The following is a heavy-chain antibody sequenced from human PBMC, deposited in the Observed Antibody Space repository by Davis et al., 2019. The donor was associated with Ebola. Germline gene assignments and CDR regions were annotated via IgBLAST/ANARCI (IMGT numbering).Heavy chain of an antibody. CDR1: GFTFSNYW. CDR3: ARDTYYQGWYFDY. V-gene: IGHV3-7*01. J-gene: IGHJ4*02. D-gene: IGHD2-2*01. Sequence: GESLKISCAASGFTFSNYWMSWVRQAPGKGLEWVANIKQDGSEKYYVDSVKGRFTISRDNAKNSLYLQMNSLRAEDTAVYYCARDTYYQGWYFDYWGQGTLVTVSS. CDR2: IKQDGSEK.